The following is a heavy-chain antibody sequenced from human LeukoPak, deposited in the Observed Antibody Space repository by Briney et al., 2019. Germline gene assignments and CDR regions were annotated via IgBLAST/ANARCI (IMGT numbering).Heavy chain of an antibody. J-gene: IGHJ4*02. Sequence: GSLRLSCAASGFSVSSNYMSWVRQAPRKGLTWVSVIYRSGSTYYADSVKGRFAISRDDSKNTLHLQMDSLRAEDTAIYYCARAHGRITRDAYFDYWGQGTLVTVSS. CDR2: IYRSGST. D-gene: IGHD3-10*01. V-gene: IGHV3-53*01. CDR1: GFSVSSNY. CDR3: ARAHGRITRDAYFDY.